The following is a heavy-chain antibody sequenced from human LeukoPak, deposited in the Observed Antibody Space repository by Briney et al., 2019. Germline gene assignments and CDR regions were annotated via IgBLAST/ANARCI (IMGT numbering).Heavy chain of an antibody. CDR3: ARDFYVGSKSYYIGY. CDR2: IWYEGSNK. V-gene: IGHV3-33*01. Sequence: GGSLRLSCAASGFTFSNYGMHGVRQAPGKGLEGVAVIWYEGSNKYSADSVKGRLTISSDNSKNTVYLQMNSLRAEDTAMYYCARDFYVGSKSYYIGYWGHGTLFTVSS. J-gene: IGHJ4*01. D-gene: IGHD3-10*01. CDR1: GFTFSNYG.